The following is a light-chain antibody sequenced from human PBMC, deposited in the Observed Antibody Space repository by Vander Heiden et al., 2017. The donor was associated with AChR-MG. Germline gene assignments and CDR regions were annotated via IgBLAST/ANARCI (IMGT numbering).Light chain of an antibody. CDR3: QQYNNWPWT. CDR2: GAS. CDR1: QSVSTN. Sequence: EIVMTQSPATLSVSPGERATRSCRASQSVSTNLAWYQQKPGQAPRLLIYGASTRATGIPARFSGSGSGTEFTLTINSLQSEDFAVYYCQQYNNWPWTFGQGTKVEIK. J-gene: IGKJ1*01. V-gene: IGKV3-15*01.